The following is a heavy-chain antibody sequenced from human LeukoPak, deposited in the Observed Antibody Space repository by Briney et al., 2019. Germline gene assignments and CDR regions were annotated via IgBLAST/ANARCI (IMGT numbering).Heavy chain of an antibody. Sequence: GGSLRLSCAASGFTVSSNYMGWVRQAPGKGLEWVAVISYDGRNEYYADSMRGRFTVSRDNSKNTLYLQMNSVRAEDTAVYYCATDSPYSYADLWGRGTLVTVSS. D-gene: IGHD5-18*01. CDR2: ISYDGRNE. J-gene: IGHJ2*01. CDR1: GFTVSSNY. CDR3: ATDSPYSYADL. V-gene: IGHV3-30*03.